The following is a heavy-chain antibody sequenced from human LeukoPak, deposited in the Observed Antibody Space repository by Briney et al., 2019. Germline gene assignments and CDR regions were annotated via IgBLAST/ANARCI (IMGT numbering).Heavy chain of an antibody. J-gene: IGHJ4*02. D-gene: IGHD1-7*01. CDR2: TSDRGDYT. CDR1: GFTFSSYG. V-gene: IGHV3-23*01. Sequence: HSGGSLRLSCAASGFTFSSYGMHWVRQAPGKGLEWVSGTSDRGDYTYYADSVKGRFTISRDSSKNTLFLQMNSLRAEDTALYFCARKAQYNGHYPLDYWGQGTLVTVSS. CDR3: ARKAQYNGHYPLDY.